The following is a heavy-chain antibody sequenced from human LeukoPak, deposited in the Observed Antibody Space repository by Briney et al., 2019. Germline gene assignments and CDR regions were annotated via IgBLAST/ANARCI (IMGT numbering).Heavy chain of an antibody. Sequence: GASVKVSRKASGYTFTSYAMHWVRQAPGQRLEWMGWINAGNGNTKYSQKFQGRVTITRDTSASTAYMELSSLRSEDTAVYYCARAMGLGEVPFDIWGQGTMVTVSS. J-gene: IGHJ3*02. V-gene: IGHV1-3*01. CDR1: GYTFTSYA. D-gene: IGHD3-10*01. CDR2: INAGNGNT. CDR3: ARAMGLGEVPFDI.